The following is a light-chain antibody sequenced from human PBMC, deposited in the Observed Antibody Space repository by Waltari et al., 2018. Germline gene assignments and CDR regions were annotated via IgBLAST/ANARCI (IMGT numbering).Light chain of an antibody. V-gene: IGKV3-11*01. CDR3: QQRSNLWT. J-gene: IGKJ1*01. CDR1: QSISSH. CDR2: DES. Sequence: SPATLSLSPGERATLSCRASQSISSHLAWYQQKPGQPPRLLIYDESKRATGIPARFSCSGSGTDFTLTISSLEPEDFAVYYCQQRSNLWTFGQGTKVEIK.